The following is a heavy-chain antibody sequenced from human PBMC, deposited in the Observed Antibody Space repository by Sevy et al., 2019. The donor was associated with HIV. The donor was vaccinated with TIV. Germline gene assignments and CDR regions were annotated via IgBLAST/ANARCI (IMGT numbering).Heavy chain of an antibody. CDR3: AKSPTGSESKPDY. J-gene: IGHJ4*02. CDR2: IYHSGGTT. Sequence: GGSLRLSCAASGFTFGNFSMIWARQAPGKGLGGLSSIYHSGGTTYIVDSVKGRFTISRDNSKNTLYLQMDNLRADDTAIYYCAKSPTGSESKPDYWGQGTLVTVSS. D-gene: IGHD2-8*02. V-gene: IGHV3-23*05. CDR1: GFTFGNFS.